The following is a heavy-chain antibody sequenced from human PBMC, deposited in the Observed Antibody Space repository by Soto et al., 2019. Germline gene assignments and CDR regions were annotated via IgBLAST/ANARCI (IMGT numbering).Heavy chain of an antibody. Sequence: GGSLRLSCAASGFTFSSYSMNWVRQAPGKGLEWVSYISSSSSTIYYADSVKGRFTISRDNAKNSLYLQMNSLRDEDTAVYYCARDVGYYYDSSGYYRFDYWGQGTLVTVSS. CDR3: ARDVGYYYDSSGYYRFDY. V-gene: IGHV3-48*02. CDR2: ISSSSSTI. CDR1: GFTFSSYS. J-gene: IGHJ4*02. D-gene: IGHD3-22*01.